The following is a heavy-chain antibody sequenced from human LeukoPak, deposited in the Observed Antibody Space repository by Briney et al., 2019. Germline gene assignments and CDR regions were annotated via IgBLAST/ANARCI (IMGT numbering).Heavy chain of an antibody. Sequence: GGSLRLSCAASGFTFSSYAMSWVRQAPGKGLEWVSAISGSGGSTYYADSVKGRFTLSRDNSKNPLYLQMNSLRAEDTAVYYCAKAGSSGYYPAYWGQGTLVTVSS. D-gene: IGHD3-22*01. V-gene: IGHV3-23*01. J-gene: IGHJ4*02. CDR2: ISGSGGST. CDR3: AKAGSSGYYPAY. CDR1: GFTFSSYA.